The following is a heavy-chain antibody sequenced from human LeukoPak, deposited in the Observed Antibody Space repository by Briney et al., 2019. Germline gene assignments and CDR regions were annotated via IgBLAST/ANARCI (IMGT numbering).Heavy chain of an antibody. CDR2: IKQDGSEK. D-gene: IGHD3-10*01. Sequence: PGGSLRLSCAASGFTFSSYWMGWVRQAPGKGLEWVANIKQDGSEKYYVDSVKGRFTISRDNAKNSLYLQMNSLRAEDTAVYYCAGHYPNDAFDIWGQGTMVTVSS. V-gene: IGHV3-7*01. J-gene: IGHJ3*02. CDR1: GFTFSSYW. CDR3: AGHYPNDAFDI.